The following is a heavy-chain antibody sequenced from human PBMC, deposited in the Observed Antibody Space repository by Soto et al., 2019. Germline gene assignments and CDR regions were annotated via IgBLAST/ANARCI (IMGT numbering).Heavy chain of an antibody. V-gene: IGHV3-48*04. D-gene: IGHD3-10*01. CDR3: ARGDRGGFDL. CDR1: GFTFSSYS. Sequence: PGGSLRLSCAASGFTFSSYSMNWVRQAPGKGLEWVSYISYSSYTVYYADSVKGRFTISRDNAKNAIFLQMTSLRVDDTAVYFCARGDRGGFDLWGQGTMVTVSS. J-gene: IGHJ3*01. CDR2: ISYSSYTV.